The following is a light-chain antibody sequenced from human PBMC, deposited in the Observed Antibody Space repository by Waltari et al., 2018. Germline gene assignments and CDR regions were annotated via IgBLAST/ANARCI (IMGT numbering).Light chain of an antibody. CDR2: EVT. CDR1: STDVEGYDP. Sequence: QSALTQPPSASGSPGPSITISCTGISTDVEGYDPFFWYQQHPGKAPKLLIYEVTKRPSGVPDRFSGSKSDNTASLAVSGLQAEDEADYYCSSYAGGSSLMFGGGTKLTVL. V-gene: IGLV2-8*01. CDR3: SSYAGGSSLM. J-gene: IGLJ3*02.